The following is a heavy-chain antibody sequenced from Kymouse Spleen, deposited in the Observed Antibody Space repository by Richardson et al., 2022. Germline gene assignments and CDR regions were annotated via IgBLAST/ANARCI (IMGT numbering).Heavy chain of an antibody. CDR2: IYYSGST. D-gene: IGHD1-7*01. Sequence: QVQLQESGPGLVKPSETLSLTCTVSGGSVSSGSYYWSWIRQPPGKGLEWIGYIYYSGSTNYNPSLKSRVTISVDTSKNQFSLKLSSVTAADTAVYYCARVVITGTTEDYYYGMDVWGQGTTVTVSS. V-gene: IGHV4-61*01. CDR1: GGSVSSGSYY. CDR3: ARVVITGTTEDYYYGMDV. J-gene: IGHJ6*02.